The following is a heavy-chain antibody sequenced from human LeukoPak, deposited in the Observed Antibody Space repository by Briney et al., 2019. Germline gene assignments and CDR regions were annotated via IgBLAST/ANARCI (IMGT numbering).Heavy chain of an antibody. D-gene: IGHD6-19*01. CDR1: GFTFSNAW. V-gene: IGHV3-15*07. J-gene: IGHJ4*02. CDR3: TTVSRLVRYYFDY. CDR2: IKSKTDGGTT. Sequence: GGSLRLSCAASGFTFSNAWMNWVRQAPGKGLEWVGRIKSKTDGGTTDYAAPVKGRFTISRDDSKNTLYLQMNSLKTADTAVYYCTTVSRLVRYYFDYWGQGTLVTVSS.